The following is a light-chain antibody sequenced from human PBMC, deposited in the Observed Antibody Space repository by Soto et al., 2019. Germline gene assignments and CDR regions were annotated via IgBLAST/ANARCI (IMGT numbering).Light chain of an antibody. CDR3: QQYDNLIT. CDR2: DAS. Sequence: IQMTQSPSSLSASVGDRVTITCHASQDISNYLNWYQQKPGKAPKLLIYDASNLETGVPSRFSGSGSGTDFTFTISSLQPEDIATYYCQQYDNLITFGQGTRLEI. J-gene: IGKJ5*01. V-gene: IGKV1-33*01. CDR1: QDISNY.